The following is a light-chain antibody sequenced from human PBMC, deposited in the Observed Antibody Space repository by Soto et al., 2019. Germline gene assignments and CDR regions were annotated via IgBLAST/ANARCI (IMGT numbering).Light chain of an antibody. CDR1: TGAVTSGYY. J-gene: IGLJ2*01. CDR2: STS. CDR3: LLYYGGAQPL. V-gene: IGLV7-43*01. Sequence: QAVVTQEPSLTVSPGGTVTLTCASSTGAVTSGYYPTWFQQKPGQAPRALIYSTSNKHPWTPALFSGSLIGGKAALTLSGVPPEDEADYYCLLYYGGAQPLFGGGTKLTVL.